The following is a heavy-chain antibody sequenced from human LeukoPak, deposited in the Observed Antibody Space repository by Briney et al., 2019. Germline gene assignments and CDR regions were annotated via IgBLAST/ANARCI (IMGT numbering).Heavy chain of an antibody. V-gene: IGHV2-5*01. Sequence: SGPTLAHPTPPRTLTCTFSGFSFPTSPGGVGWIRQPQAKTREWLGVIYCHDDKRYSLYPTNRPAIIKDTSKNQVVLTTTNMDPADTATYYCAHRPSGFISGWDNCYFDNWAPGTLVTISS. CDR3: AHRPSGFISGWDNCYFDN. CDR1: GFSFPTSPGG. CDR2: IYCHDDK. J-gene: IGHJ4*03. D-gene: IGHD6-19*01.